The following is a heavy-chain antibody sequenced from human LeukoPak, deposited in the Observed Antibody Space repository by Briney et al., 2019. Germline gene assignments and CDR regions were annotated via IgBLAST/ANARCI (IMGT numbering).Heavy chain of an antibody. D-gene: IGHD4-23*01. Sequence: GGSLRLSCETSGFNFGDYAMTWVRQAPGKGLEWVANIKQDGSEKYYVDSVKGRFTISRDNAKNSLYLQMNSLRPEDTAVYYCAKDRRDYGGDIDYWGQGTLVTVSS. J-gene: IGHJ4*02. CDR1: GFNFGDYA. CDR2: IKQDGSEK. CDR3: AKDRRDYGGDIDY. V-gene: IGHV3-7*01.